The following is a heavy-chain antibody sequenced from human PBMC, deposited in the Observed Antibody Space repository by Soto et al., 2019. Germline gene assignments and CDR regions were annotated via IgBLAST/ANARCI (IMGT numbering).Heavy chain of an antibody. Sequence: SETLSLTCAVYGGSLSGYYWSWIRQPPGKGLEWIGEINHSGSTNYSPSLKSRVSILVDTSKNQFSLQLSSVTAADTAMYYCARGDFAWEPSTDYWGQGTLVTVSS. CDR1: GGSLSGYY. CDR3: ARGDFAWEPSTDY. D-gene: IGHD3-3*01. CDR2: INHSGST. J-gene: IGHJ4*02. V-gene: IGHV4-34*01.